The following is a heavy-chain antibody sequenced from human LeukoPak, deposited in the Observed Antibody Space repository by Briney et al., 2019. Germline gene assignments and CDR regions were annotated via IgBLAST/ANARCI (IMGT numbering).Heavy chain of an antibody. Sequence: PGGSLRLSCAASGFTFSSNGMHWVRQAPGKGLEWVAVIWYDGSDKYYADSVKGRFTISRDNSKNTLYLQMNSLRAEDTAVYYCARSGSYRRRDGMDVWGQGTTVTVSS. CDR3: ARSGSYRRRDGMDV. CDR2: IWYDGSDK. J-gene: IGHJ6*02. V-gene: IGHV3-33*01. CDR1: GFTFSSNG. D-gene: IGHD1-26*01.